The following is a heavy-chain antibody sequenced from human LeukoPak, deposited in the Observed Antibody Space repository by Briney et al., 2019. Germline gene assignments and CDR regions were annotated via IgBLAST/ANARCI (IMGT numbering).Heavy chain of an antibody. CDR2: ISAYNGNT. CDR3: ARDSDYYGSGSYYYYYGMDV. V-gene: IGHV1-18*01. D-gene: IGHD3-10*01. Sequence: RASVKVSCTASGYTFTSYGISWVRQAPGQGLEWMGWISAYNGNTNYAQKLQGRVTMTTDTSTSTAYMELRSLRSDDTAVYYCARDSDYYGSGSYYYYYGMDVWGQGTTVTVSS. J-gene: IGHJ6*02. CDR1: GYTFTSYG.